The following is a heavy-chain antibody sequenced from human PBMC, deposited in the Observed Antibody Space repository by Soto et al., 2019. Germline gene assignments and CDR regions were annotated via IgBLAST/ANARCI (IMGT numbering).Heavy chain of an antibody. D-gene: IGHD2-2*01. CDR2: IIPIFGIA. CDR3: AREDRDRETGLVPAAIDGMDV. J-gene: IGHJ6*02. CDR1: GGTFRRYS. Sequence: SVNVSCKTSGGTFRRYSITWVRNDPRHGLEWIGRIIPIFGIASYAQKFQGRVTITADESTSTAYMELSSLRSDDTAVYYCAREDRDRETGLVPAAIDGMDVWG. V-gene: IGHV1-69*13.